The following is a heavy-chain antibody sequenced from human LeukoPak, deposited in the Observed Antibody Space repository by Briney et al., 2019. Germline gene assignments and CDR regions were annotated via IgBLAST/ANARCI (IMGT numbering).Heavy chain of an antibody. V-gene: IGHV4-31*03. Sequence: SETLSLTCTVSGGSISSAAYYWIWIRQHPGKGLEWIGYIYYTGSTYYNPSLKSRLTIAVDTSKTQFSLRLSSVTAADTAVYYCARASGGEVLGYWGQGTLVTVSS. CDR1: GGSISSAAYY. CDR3: ARASGGEVLGY. CDR2: IYYTGST. D-gene: IGHD3-16*01. J-gene: IGHJ4*02.